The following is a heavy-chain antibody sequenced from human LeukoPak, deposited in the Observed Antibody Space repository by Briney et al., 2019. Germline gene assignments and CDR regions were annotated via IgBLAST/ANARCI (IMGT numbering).Heavy chain of an antibody. D-gene: IGHD3-10*01. V-gene: IGHV3-30*18. CDR1: GFTFSSYG. CDR2: ISYDGSNK. CDR3: AKEQYDGSGSPPYYYYYYGMDV. Sequence: GGSLRLSCAASGFTFSSYGMHWVRQAPGKGLEWVAVISYDGSNKYYADSVKGRFTISRDNSKNTLYLQMNSLRAEDTAVYYCAKEQYDGSGSPPYYYYYYGMDVWGQGTTVTVSS. J-gene: IGHJ6*02.